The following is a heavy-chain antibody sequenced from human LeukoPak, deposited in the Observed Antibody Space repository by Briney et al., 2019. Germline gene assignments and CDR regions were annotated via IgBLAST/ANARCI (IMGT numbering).Heavy chain of an antibody. J-gene: IGHJ4*02. V-gene: IGHV3-30*07. D-gene: IGHD5-18*01. CDR3: ARVEDTAIY. Sequence: GGSLRLSCAASGFTFSSYAMHWVRQAPGKGLEWVAVISYDGSNKYYADSVKGRFTISRDNAKNSLYLQMNSLRAEDTAVYYCARVEDTAIYWGQGTLVTVSS. CDR2: ISYDGSNK. CDR1: GFTFSSYA.